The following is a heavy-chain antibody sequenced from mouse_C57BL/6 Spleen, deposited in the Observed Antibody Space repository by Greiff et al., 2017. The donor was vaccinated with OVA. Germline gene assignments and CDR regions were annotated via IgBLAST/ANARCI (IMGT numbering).Heavy chain of an antibody. D-gene: IGHD1-1*02. Sequence: QVQLQQPGAELVKPGASVKLSCKASGYTFTSYWMHWVKQRPGQGLEWIGMIHPNSGSTNYNEKFKSKATLTVDKPSSTAYMQLRSLTSEDSAVYYCAGGGPHYFDYWGQGTTRTVSS. CDR2: IHPNSGST. CDR1: GYTFTSYW. CDR3: AGGGPHYFDY. V-gene: IGHV1-64*01. J-gene: IGHJ2*01.